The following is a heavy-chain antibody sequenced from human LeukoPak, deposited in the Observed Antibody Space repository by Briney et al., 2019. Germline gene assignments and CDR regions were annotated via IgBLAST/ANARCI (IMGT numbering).Heavy chain of an antibody. D-gene: IGHD2-15*01. V-gene: IGHV3-33*01. J-gene: IGHJ4*02. CDR2: IWYDGSHQ. CDR1: RFTYSSYG. Sequence: PGESLRLSCAASRFTYSSYGMHWVRQAPGKGLEWVAAIWYDGSHQYYADSVKGRFTISRDNSKNTLYLQMDSLRAEDTAVYYCARVGYCSGGSCYGSDYWGQGTLVSVSS. CDR3: ARVGYCSGGSCYGSDY.